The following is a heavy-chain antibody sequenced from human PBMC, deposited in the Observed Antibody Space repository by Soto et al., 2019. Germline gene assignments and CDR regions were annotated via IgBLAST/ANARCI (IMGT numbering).Heavy chain of an antibody. CDR2: IYWNDDK. D-gene: IGHD3-3*01. V-gene: IGHV2-5*01. CDR1: GFSLSTSGVG. Sequence: GSGPTLVNPTQTLTLTCTFSGFSLSTSGVGVGWIRQPPGKALEWLALIYWNDDKRYSPSLKSRLTITKDTSKNQVVLTMTNMDPVDTATYYCAHVRITIFGVVIPFDYWGQGTLVTVPS. J-gene: IGHJ4*02. CDR3: AHVRITIFGVVIPFDY.